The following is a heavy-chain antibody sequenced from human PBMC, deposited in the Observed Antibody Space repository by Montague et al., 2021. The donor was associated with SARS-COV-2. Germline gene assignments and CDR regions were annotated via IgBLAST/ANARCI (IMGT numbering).Heavy chain of an antibody. J-gene: IGHJ6*02. CDR3: ARGGVDYGMDV. Sequence: SLRLSCAASGFTFSSHAMHWVRQAPGKGLEWVTIIPYDGSNKYYADSVKGRFTISRDNSKNTLYLQMNSLRAEGTAVYYCARGGVDYGMDVWGQGTTVTVSS. CDR2: IPYDGSNK. V-gene: IGHV3-30-3*01. D-gene: IGHD3-10*01. CDR1: GFTFSSHA.